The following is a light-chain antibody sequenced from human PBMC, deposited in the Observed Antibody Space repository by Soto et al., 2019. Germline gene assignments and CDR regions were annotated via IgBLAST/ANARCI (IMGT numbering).Light chain of an antibody. CDR1: QSVSSSY. CDR2: GAS. CDR3: QQRNDWSPPIT. Sequence: EIVLTQSPGTLSLSPGERATLSCRASQSVSSSYLAWYQQKPGQAPRLLIYGASSRATGIPDRFSGSGSGTDFTLTISRLEPEDFAVYYCQQRNDWSPPITFGQGTRVEIK. V-gene: IGKV3D-20*02. J-gene: IGKJ5*01.